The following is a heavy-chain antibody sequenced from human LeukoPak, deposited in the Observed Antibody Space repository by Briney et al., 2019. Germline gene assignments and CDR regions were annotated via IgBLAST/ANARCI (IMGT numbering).Heavy chain of an antibody. CDR1: GCSITNSHY. CDR2: IFHSGIA. D-gene: IGHD3-10*02. CDR3: AGGGEAWELLGY. J-gene: IGHJ4*02. Sequence: SGTLSLICAVSGCSITNSHYWNLVRQPPGPGLEWIADIFHSGIANYNPSLKSRVTISMDKSKNQFSLTLSSVTAADTAVYYCAGGGEAWELLGYWGQGTLVTVSS. V-gene: IGHV4-4*02.